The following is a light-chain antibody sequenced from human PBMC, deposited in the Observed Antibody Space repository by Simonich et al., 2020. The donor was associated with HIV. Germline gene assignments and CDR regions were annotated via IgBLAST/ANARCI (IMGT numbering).Light chain of an antibody. V-gene: IGKV3-15*01. Sequence: EIVMPQSPATLSVSPGERATLSCRDSYSINNNLAWYHQKPGQAPRLLIDGASTRATGIPARVSGSGSGTEFTITISTMQSEDFAVYYGQQYNNWPTFGGGTKVEIK. J-gene: IGKJ4*01. CDR2: GAS. CDR3: QQYNNWPT. CDR1: YSINNN.